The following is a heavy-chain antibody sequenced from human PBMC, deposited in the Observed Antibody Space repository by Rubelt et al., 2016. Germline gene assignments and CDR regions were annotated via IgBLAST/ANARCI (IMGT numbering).Heavy chain of an antibody. D-gene: IGHD4-17*01. Sequence: SGSTYYNPSLKSRVTISVDTSKNQFSLKLSSVTAADTAVYYCARDPYPYGDYDVFYYYGMDVWGQGTTVTVSS. CDR3: ARDPYPYGDYDVFYYYGMDV. V-gene: IGHV4-39*07. CDR2: SGST. J-gene: IGHJ6*02.